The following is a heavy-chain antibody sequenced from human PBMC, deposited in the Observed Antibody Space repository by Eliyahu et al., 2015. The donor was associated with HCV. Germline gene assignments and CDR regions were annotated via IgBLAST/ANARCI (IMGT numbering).Heavy chain of an antibody. CDR2: ISGTGVDT. D-gene: IGHD7-27*01. J-gene: IGHJ3*02. CDR3: AKDRMEHWVAQYDAFDI. V-gene: IGHV3-23*01. CDR1: GFTFSNYA. Sequence: EVQLLESGGGLVQPGGSLRPSCVASGFTFSNYAMSWVRQAPGKGLEWVSSISGTGVDTYYADSVKGRFTISRDDSKNTLSLQMNSLRAEDTAVYYCAKDRMEHWVAQYDAFDIWGQGTMVTVSS.